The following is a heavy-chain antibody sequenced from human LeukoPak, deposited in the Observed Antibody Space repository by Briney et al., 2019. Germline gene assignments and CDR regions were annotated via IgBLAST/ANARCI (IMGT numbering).Heavy chain of an antibody. J-gene: IGHJ4*02. D-gene: IGHD3-10*01. CDR2: IWYDGSNK. CDR3: AREFGGSGSYYNPDY. Sequence: GGSLRLSCAASGFTFSSYGMHWVRQAPGKGLEWVAVIWYDGSNKYYADSVKGRFTISRDNSKNTLYLQMNSLRPEDTAVYYCAREFGGSGSYYNPDYWGQGTLVTVSS. CDR1: GFTFSSYG. V-gene: IGHV3-33*01.